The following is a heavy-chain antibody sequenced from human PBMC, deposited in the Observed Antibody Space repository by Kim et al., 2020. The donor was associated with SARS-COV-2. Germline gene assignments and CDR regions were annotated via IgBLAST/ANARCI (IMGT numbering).Heavy chain of an antibody. D-gene: IGHD6-13*01. Sequence: AQKFQGRVTITADKSTSTAYMELSSLRSEDTAVYYCAREGIAAAGTGFDYWGQGTLVTVSS. J-gene: IGHJ4*02. V-gene: IGHV1-69*04. CDR3: AREGIAAAGTGFDY.